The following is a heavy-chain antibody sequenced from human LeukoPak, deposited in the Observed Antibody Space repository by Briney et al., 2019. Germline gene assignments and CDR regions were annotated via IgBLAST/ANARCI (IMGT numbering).Heavy chain of an antibody. CDR3: ARERLVELSLDY. D-gene: IGHD3-16*02. V-gene: IGHV1-46*01. Sequence: ASVKVSCKASGYTFTSYYMHWVRQAPGQGLEWMGIINSSGGSTTYAQKFQGRVSMTRDTSTSTVYMELRSLRSEDTAVYYCARERLVELSLDYWGQGTLVTVSS. CDR2: INSSGGST. J-gene: IGHJ4*02. CDR1: GYTFTSYY.